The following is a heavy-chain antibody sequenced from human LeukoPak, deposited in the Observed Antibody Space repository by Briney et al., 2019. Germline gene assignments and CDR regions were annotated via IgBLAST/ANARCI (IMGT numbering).Heavy chain of an antibody. Sequence: PGRSLRLSCAASGFTFSRFWMNWVRQAPGKGLEWVASIKQDGTEKFYADSVKGRFTISRDNGKNSLYLQMSSLRAEDTAIYYCATQSYYYDSSGYYTTWGQGTLVTVSS. CDR1: GFTFSRFW. V-gene: IGHV3-7*01. CDR2: IKQDGTEK. CDR3: ATQSYYYDSSGYYTT. J-gene: IGHJ5*02. D-gene: IGHD3-22*01.